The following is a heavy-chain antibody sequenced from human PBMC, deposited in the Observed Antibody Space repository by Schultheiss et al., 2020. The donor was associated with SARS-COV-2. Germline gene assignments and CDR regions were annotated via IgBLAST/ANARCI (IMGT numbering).Heavy chain of an antibody. D-gene: IGHD4-11*01. CDR2: IYYSGST. Sequence: SETLSLTSTVSGGSISSGGYYWSWIRQHPGKGLEWIGYIYYSGSTYYNPSLKSRVTISVDTSKNQFSLKLSSVTAADTAVYYCARNRTVTGGMDVWGQGTTVTVSS. V-gene: IGHV4-31*03. J-gene: IGHJ6*02. CDR1: GGSISSGGYY. CDR3: ARNRTVTGGMDV.